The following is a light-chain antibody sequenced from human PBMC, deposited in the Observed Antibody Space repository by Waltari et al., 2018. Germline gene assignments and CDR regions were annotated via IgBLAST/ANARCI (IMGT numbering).Light chain of an antibody. Sequence: ELVLTQSPGPLSSSPGEIPTLSCRASQSVSGGYLAWYQQRPGQAPKLLIYDASTRATGISDRFSGSGSGTDFTLTISRLEPDDFAVYNCQQYGSSPLTFGGGTKVEIK. V-gene: IGKV3-20*01. J-gene: IGKJ4*01. CDR1: QSVSGGY. CDR2: DAS. CDR3: QQYGSSPLT.